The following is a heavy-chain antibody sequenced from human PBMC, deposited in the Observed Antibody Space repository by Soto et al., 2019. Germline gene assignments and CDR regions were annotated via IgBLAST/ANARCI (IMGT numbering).Heavy chain of an antibody. CDR1: GFTFSSYG. D-gene: IGHD3-3*01. V-gene: IGHV3-30*03. Sequence: PGGSLRLSCAASGFTFSSYGMHWVRQAPGKGLEWVAVISYDGSNKYYADSVKGRFTISRDNAKNSLYLQMNSLRAEDTAVYYCARRFWSGYRIDYYYGMDVWGQGTTVTVSS. CDR2: ISYDGSNK. CDR3: ARRFWSGYRIDYYYGMDV. J-gene: IGHJ6*02.